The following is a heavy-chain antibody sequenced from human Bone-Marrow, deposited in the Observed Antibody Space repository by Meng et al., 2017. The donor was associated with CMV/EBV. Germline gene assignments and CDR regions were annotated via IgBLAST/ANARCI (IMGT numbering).Heavy chain of an antibody. CDR2: ISYDGSNK. D-gene: IGHD4-17*01. Sequence: GESLKISCAASGFTFSSYAMHWVRQAPGKGLEWVAVISYDGSNKYYADSVKGRFTISRDNSKNTLYLQMNSLRAEDTAVYYCARVWGTTAENWFDPWGQGTLVTVSS. CDR3: ARVWGTTAENWFDP. V-gene: IGHV3-30-3*01. CDR1: GFTFSSYA. J-gene: IGHJ5*02.